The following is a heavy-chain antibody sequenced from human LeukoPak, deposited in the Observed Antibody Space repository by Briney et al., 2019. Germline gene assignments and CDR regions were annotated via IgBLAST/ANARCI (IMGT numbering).Heavy chain of an antibody. D-gene: IGHD3-22*01. CDR1: GFTFSSYS. J-gene: IGHJ4*02. CDR2: ISSSSSYI. CDR3: AREKYYYDSSGNQPINDY. Sequence: TSGGSLRLSCAASGFTFSSYSMNWVRQAPGKGLEWVSSISSSSSYIYYADSVKGRFTISRDNAKNSLYLQMNSLRAEDTAVYYCAREKYYYDSSGNQPINDYWGQGTLVTVSS. V-gene: IGHV3-21*01.